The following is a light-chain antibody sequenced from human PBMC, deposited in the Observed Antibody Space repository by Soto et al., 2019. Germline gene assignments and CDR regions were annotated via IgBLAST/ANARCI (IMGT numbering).Light chain of an antibody. CDR2: DVN. CDR1: SSDVGGAYNY. CDR3: CSYTSTSTYV. Sequence: QSVLTQPASVTWTARRAISIFCTGNSSDVGGAYNYASWYQHHPDKAPKLVIFDVNNRPSGVSNRFSGSKSGNTASLTISGLQAEDEADYYCCSYTSTSTYVFGTGTKVTVL. J-gene: IGLJ1*01. V-gene: IGLV2-14*03.